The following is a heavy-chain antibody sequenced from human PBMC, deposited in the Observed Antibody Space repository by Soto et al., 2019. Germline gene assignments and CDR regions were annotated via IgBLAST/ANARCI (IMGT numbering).Heavy chain of an antibody. CDR3: AKDRVAVRAWYFDY. V-gene: IGHV3-23*01. CDR1: GFTFSSYA. D-gene: IGHD2-2*01. CDR2: ISGSGDST. J-gene: IGHJ4*02. Sequence: QPGGSLRLSCAASGFTFSSYAMTWVRQAPGKGLEWVSTISGSGDSTYYADSVKGRFTISRDNSKNTLYLQMNSLRAEDTAVYYCAKDRVAVRAWYFDYWGQGTLVTVSS.